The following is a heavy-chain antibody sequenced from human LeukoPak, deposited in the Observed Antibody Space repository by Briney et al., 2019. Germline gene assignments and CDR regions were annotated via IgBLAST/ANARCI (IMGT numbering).Heavy chain of an antibody. V-gene: IGHV3-23*01. CDR1: GFTFSSYA. CDR2: ISGSGGTT. J-gene: IGHJ4*02. D-gene: IGHD6-19*01. Sequence: GGSLRLSCAASGFTFSSYAMSWVRQAPGKGLEWVSGISGSGGTTYYADSVKGRFTISRDNSKNTLFLQMNSLRADDTAVYYCARGRAGCYFDYWGQGTLVTVSS. CDR3: ARGRAGCYFDY.